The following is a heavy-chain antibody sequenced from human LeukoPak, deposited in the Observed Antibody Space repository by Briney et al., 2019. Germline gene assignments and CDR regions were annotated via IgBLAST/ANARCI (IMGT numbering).Heavy chain of an antibody. J-gene: IGHJ5*02. CDR2: IYYSGRT. CDR1: GGSINSATYY. Sequence: KPSETLSLTCIVSGGSINSATYYWGWIRQPPGKGLEWIGSIYYSGRTYYNPSLKSRVSISADTSKNQFSLKLSSVTAADTAVYYCARSSIASTKICFDPWGQGTLVTVSS. CDR3: ARSSIASTKICFDP. D-gene: IGHD6-6*01. V-gene: IGHV4-39*01.